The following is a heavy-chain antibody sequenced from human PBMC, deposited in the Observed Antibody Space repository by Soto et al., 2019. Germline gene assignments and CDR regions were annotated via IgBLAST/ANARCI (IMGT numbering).Heavy chain of an antibody. J-gene: IGHJ4*02. Sequence: QVQLVESGGGLVKPGGSLRLSCIASGFTFNDYYMSWLRLAPGKGLEWVSYISGTDTTIYYADFVKGRFTISRDNAKNSLYLQMDSLRVEDTAIYYCARGRYGGTPFDRWGQGTLVTVSS. CDR1: GFTFNDYY. D-gene: IGHD5-12*01. CDR2: ISGTDTTI. CDR3: ARGRYGGTPFDR. V-gene: IGHV3-11*01.